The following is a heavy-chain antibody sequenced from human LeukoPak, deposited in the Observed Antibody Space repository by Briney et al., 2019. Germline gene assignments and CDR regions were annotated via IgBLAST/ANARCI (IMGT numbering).Heavy chain of an antibody. J-gene: IGHJ4*02. D-gene: IGHD1-20*01. CDR1: GGSISSGDYY. Sequence: SSQTLSLTCTVSGGSISSGDYYWSWIRQPPGKGLEWIGYIYYSGSTYYNPSLKSRVTISVDTSKNQFSLKLSSVTAADTAVYYCARANRGITGTTLHYFDYWGQGTLVTVSS. CDR2: IYYSGST. CDR3: ARANRGITGTTLHYFDY. V-gene: IGHV4-30-4*08.